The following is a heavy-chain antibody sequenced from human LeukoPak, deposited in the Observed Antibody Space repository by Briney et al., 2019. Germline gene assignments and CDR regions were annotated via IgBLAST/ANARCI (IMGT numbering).Heavy chain of an antibody. CDR2: IYSDNT. D-gene: IGHD6-13*01. CDR1: GFTVSSNS. CDR3: ASNIAAGRDAFDI. J-gene: IGHJ3*02. V-gene: IGHV3-53*01. Sequence: GGSLRLSCTVSGFTVSSNSMSWVRQAPGKGLEWVSFIYSDNTHYSDSVKGRFTISRDNAKNSLYLQMNSLRAEDTAVYFCASNIAAGRDAFDIWGQGTMVTVSS.